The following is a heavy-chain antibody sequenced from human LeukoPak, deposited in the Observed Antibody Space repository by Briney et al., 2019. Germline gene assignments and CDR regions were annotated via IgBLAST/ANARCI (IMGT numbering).Heavy chain of an antibody. CDR1: GFTFSSYS. CDR3: ARGGSSGNDAFDI. D-gene: IGHD6-19*01. CDR2: TSSSSSYI. V-gene: IGHV3-21*01. Sequence: GGSLRLSCAASGFTFSSYSMNWVRQAPGKGLEWVLSTSSSSSYIYYADSVKGRFTISRDNAKNSLYLQMNSLRAEDTAVYYCARGGSSGNDAFDIWGQGTMVTVSS. J-gene: IGHJ3*02.